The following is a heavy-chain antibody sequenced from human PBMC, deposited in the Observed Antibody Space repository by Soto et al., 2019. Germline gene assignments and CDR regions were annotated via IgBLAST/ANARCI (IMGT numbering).Heavy chain of an antibody. CDR2: IIPILGTA. Sequence: GASVKVSCKVSGGSFSSVSINWVRQAPGQRFERMGGIIPILGTAHFTQKFQDRVTFTAGESTATAYMTLSSLTSEDTAFYYCTSFDSNRSYPQNHYWGPGTQVTVSS. CDR3: TSFDSNRSYPQNHY. D-gene: IGHD4-4*01. V-gene: IGHV1-69*13. CDR1: GGSFSSVS. J-gene: IGHJ4*02.